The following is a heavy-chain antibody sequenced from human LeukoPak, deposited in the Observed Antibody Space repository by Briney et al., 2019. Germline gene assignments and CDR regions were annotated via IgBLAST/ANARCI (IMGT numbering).Heavy chain of an antibody. CDR2: NNNDGHHT. Sequence: PGGSLRLSCAASGFSFRNFVKSWVRQAPGKGLEWVSSNNNDGHHTYYADSVMGLFTISRDDSKNTIYLQMNSLRADDTAVYYCVKGDYYSYYMDVWGRGVTVTVSS. V-gene: IGHV3-23*03. CDR1: GFSFRNFV. CDR3: VKGDYYSYYMDV. J-gene: IGHJ6*03. D-gene: IGHD3-16*01.